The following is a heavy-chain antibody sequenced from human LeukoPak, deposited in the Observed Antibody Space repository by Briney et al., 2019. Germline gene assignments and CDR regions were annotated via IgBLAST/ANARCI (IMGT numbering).Heavy chain of an antibody. J-gene: IGHJ6*02. CDR1: GFAFSDYA. CDR2: ISYDGSET. D-gene: IGHD2-15*01. Sequence: QAGGSLRLSCAASGFAFSDYAMHWVRQAPGKGLEWVAVISYDGSETFYVDSVKGRFTTSRDNPKNTVYLQMNSLRAEDTAVHYCAKSEGVVGYYYATDVWGQGTTVTVSS. V-gene: IGHV3-30*18. CDR3: AKSEGVVGYYYATDV.